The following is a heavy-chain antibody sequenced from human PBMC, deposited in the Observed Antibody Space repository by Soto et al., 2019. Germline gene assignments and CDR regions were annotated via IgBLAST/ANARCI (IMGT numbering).Heavy chain of an antibody. CDR1: GVTFSRNA. CDR2: ISGSGDTT. CDR3: ATRGYCVSTVCLADYYAMDV. J-gene: IGHJ6*02. Sequence: EVQLLESGGGLVQPGGSVRLSCAASGVTFSRNAMSWVRQAPGKGPEWVSGISGSGDTTHYADSVKGRVTISRDISKSTLYLQMNSLSAEDTAVYYCATRGYCVSTVCLADYYAMDVWGQGTTVTVSS. D-gene: IGHD2-15*01. V-gene: IGHV3-23*01.